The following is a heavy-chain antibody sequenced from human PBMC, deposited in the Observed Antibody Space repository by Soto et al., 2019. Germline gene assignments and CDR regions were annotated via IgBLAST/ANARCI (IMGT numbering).Heavy chain of an antibody. D-gene: IGHD3-10*01. CDR1: GYSFTSYW. V-gene: IGHV5-10-1*01. CDR3: ARHPQGVRGFMWFRHAR. Sequence: GESLKISCKGSGYSFTSYWISWVRQMPGKGLEWMGRIDPSDSYTNYSPSFQGHVTISADKSISAAYLQWSSLKASDTAMFYCARHPQGVRGFMWFRHARRAQGTLVPVSS. CDR2: IDPSDSYT. J-gene: IGHJ4*02.